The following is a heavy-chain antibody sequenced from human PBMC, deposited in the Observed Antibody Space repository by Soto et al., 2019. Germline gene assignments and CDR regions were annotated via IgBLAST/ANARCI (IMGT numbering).Heavy chain of an antibody. J-gene: IGHJ4*02. D-gene: IGHD3-16*02. CDR1: GFSLTTSGVS. V-gene: IGHV2-5*01. CDR2: IYWNDDK. Sequence: QITLKESGPTLVKPTQTLTLTCTFSGFSLTTSGVSVGWIRQPPGKALEWVAIIYWNDDKRYSPSLDSRLTLTKDTSKSQVVLTMTNMDPVDTGTYYCAHRPRRGYRFDSWGQGSLVTVSS. CDR3: AHRPRRGYRFDS.